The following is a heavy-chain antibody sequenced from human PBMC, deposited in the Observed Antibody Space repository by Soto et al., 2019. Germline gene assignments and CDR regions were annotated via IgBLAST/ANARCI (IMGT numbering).Heavy chain of an antibody. CDR1: GGSISSSNF. V-gene: IGHV4-4*02. Sequence: SETLSLTCTVSGGSISSSNFWSWVRQPPGKGLEWIGEIYHSGSTNFNPSLKSRVTISVDKSKNQFSLKLNSVTAADTAVYYCARVSGSYYYGMDVWGQGTTVTVSS. J-gene: IGHJ6*02. CDR2: IYHSGST. CDR3: ARVSGSYYYGMDV.